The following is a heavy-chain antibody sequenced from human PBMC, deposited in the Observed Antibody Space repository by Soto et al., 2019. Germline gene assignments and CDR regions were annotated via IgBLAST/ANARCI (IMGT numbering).Heavy chain of an antibody. J-gene: IGHJ4*02. Sequence: QVHLVQSGAEVKKPGSSVRVSCKTPGYTFSNYAISWVRQAPGQGLEWMGWINTGSGHTNYAHDRVTMTKDASTYTAYLEVTSLRSDDTAIYYCARDRVYTGGSDADYWGQGTLVTVSS. CDR2: INTGSGHT. CDR3: ARDRVYTGGSDADY. D-gene: IGHD2-8*02. CDR1: GYTFSNYA. V-gene: IGHV1-18*01.